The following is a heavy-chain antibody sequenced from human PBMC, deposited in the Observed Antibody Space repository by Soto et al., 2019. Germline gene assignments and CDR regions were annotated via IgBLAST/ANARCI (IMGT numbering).Heavy chain of an antibody. Sequence: QVQLVESGGGVVQPGRSLRLSCAASGFTFSSYGMHWVRQAPGKGLEWVAVISYDGSNKYYADSVKGRFTISRDNSKNTLHLQMNSLRAEDTAVYYCAKVRISDDWNYVGQYYYYYGMDVWGQGTTVTVSS. D-gene: IGHD1-7*01. V-gene: IGHV3-30*18. J-gene: IGHJ6*02. CDR1: GFTFSSYG. CDR3: AKVRISDDWNYVGQYYYYYGMDV. CDR2: ISYDGSNK.